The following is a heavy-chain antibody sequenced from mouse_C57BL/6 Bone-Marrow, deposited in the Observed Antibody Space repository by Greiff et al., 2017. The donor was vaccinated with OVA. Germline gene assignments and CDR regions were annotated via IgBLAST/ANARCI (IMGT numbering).Heavy chain of an antibody. CDR1: GFTFSSYG. J-gene: IGHJ3*01. D-gene: IGHD3-3*01. CDR2: ISSGGSYT. Sequence: EVQLVESGGDLVKPGGSLKLSCAASGFTFSSYGMSWVRQTPDKRLEWVATISSGGSYTYYPDSVKGRFTISRDNAKNTLYLQMSSLRSEDTAMYYCARQEKGPDWGQGTLVTVSA. CDR3: ARQEKGPD. V-gene: IGHV5-6*01.